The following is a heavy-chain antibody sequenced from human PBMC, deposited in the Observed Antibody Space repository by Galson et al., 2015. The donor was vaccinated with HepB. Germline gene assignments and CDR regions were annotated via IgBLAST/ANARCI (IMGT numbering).Heavy chain of an antibody. V-gene: IGHV1-69*13. Sequence: QSGAEVKKPGASVKVSCKASGYTFTSYGISWVRQAPGQGLEWMGGIIPIFGTANYAQKFQGRVTITADESTSTAYMELSSLRSEDTAVYYCAKGYSYASYYYYMDVWGKGTTVTVSS. CDR3: AKGYSYASYYYYMDV. J-gene: IGHJ6*03. CDR2: IIPIFGTA. D-gene: IGHD5-18*01. CDR1: GYTFTSYG.